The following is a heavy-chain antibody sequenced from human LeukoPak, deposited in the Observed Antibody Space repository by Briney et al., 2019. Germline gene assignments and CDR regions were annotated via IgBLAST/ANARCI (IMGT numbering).Heavy chain of an antibody. CDR3: AKELGGGVSTIYYYYYGMDV. J-gene: IGHJ6*02. Sequence: SVTVSCKASGGTFSSYAISWVRQAPGQGLEWMGGIIPIFGTANYAQKFQGRVTITTDESTSTAYMELSSLRSEDTAVYYCAKELGGGVSTIYYYYYGMDVWGQGTTVTVSS. CDR1: GGTFSSYA. V-gene: IGHV1-69*05. D-gene: IGHD7-27*01. CDR2: IIPIFGTA.